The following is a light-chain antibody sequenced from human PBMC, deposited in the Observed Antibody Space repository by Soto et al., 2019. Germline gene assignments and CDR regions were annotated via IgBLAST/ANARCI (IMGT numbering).Light chain of an antibody. Sequence: QSALTQPPSASGSLGQSVTFSCTGTSSDVGGYNYESWYKPHQGKAPKLIIYEVHKRPSGVPDRFSGSKSGNTASLTVSGLQAEDEADYHCGSYGGNDWVFGGGTKVTVL. J-gene: IGLJ3*02. V-gene: IGLV2-8*01. CDR3: GSYGGNDWV. CDR1: SSDVGGYNY. CDR2: EVH.